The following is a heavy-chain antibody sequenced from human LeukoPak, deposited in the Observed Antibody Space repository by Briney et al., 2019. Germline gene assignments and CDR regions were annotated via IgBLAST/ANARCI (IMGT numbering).Heavy chain of an antibody. D-gene: IGHD3-10*01. CDR3: ATSMNYYGSGSSRPHYYYYGMDV. J-gene: IGHJ6*02. V-gene: IGHV1-46*01. Sequence: ASVTVSCKASGYTFTSYYMHWVRQAPGQGLDCMGIINPSGGSTSYAQKFQGRVTMTRDTSTSTVYMELSSLRSEDTAVYYCATSMNYYGSGSSRPHYYYYGMDVWGQGTTVTVSS. CDR1: GYTFTSYY. CDR2: INPSGGST.